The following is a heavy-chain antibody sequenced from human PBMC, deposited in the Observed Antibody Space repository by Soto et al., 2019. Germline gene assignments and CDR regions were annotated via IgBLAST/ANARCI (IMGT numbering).Heavy chain of an antibody. CDR3: SNRGSSWYYYYGMDV. D-gene: IGHD6-13*01. CDR2: IKSKIDGGTT. V-gene: IGHV3-15*01. Sequence: EVQVVESGGGLVKPGGSLRLSCAASGFTFRNAWMSWVRQAPGKGLEWVGRIKSKIDGGTTEYAAPVKGRFTISRDDSITTLYLQMNSLKTEDTAVYYCSNRGSSWYYYYGMDVWGQGTTVTVSS. J-gene: IGHJ6*02. CDR1: GFTFRNAW.